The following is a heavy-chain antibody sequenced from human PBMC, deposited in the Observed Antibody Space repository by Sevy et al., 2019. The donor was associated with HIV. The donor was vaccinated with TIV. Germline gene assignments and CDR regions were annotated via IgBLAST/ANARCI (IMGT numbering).Heavy chain of an antibody. CDR1: GGSISSSSYY. V-gene: IGHV4-39*01. CDR3: ARLGGHGDFWSGYYFLDP. Sequence: SETLSLTCTVSGGSISSSSYYWGWIRQPPGKGLEWIGSIYYSGSTYYNPSLKSRVTISVDTSKNQFSLKLSSVTAADTAVYYCARLGGHGDFWSGYYFLDPWGQGTLVTVSS. D-gene: IGHD3-3*01. J-gene: IGHJ5*02. CDR2: IYYSGST.